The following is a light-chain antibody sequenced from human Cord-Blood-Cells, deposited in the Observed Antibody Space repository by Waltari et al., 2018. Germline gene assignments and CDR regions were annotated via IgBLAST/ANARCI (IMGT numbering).Light chain of an antibody. CDR2: GAS. Sequence: EIVLTQSPGTLSLSPGERATLSCRARQSVSSSYLAWYQQKPGQAPRLLIYGASSRATGIPDRFSGSGSETDFTLTISRLEPEDFAVYYCQQYGSSLVTFGQGTKVEIK. V-gene: IGKV3-20*01. CDR3: QQYGSSLVT. J-gene: IGKJ1*01. CDR1: QSVSSSY.